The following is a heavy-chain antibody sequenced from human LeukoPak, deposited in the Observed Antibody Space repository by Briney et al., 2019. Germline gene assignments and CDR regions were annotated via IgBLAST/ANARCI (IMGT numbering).Heavy chain of an antibody. CDR3: ARDDSTGDDY. V-gene: IGHV3-30*14. Sequence: GGSLRLSCAASGFTLSSYPMHWVRQAPGKGLEWLAVIAYDGSITLYTDSVKGRFTISRDSSKNTLYLQMNSLRAEDTAVYYCARDDSTGDDYWGQGTLVTVSS. J-gene: IGHJ4*02. CDR2: IAYDGSIT. CDR1: GFTLSSYP. D-gene: IGHD7-27*01.